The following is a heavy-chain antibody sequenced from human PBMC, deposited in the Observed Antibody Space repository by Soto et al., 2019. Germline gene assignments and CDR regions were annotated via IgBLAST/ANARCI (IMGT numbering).Heavy chain of an antibody. CDR1: GFTFSSYA. CDR2: ISYDGSNK. V-gene: IGHV3-30-3*01. D-gene: IGHD6-13*01. J-gene: IGHJ6*02. CDR3: ARAGEDPRQQLVLRYYYYGMDV. Sequence: QPVGSLRLSCAASGFTFSSYAMHWVRQAPGKGLEWVAVISYDGSNKYYADSVKGRFTISRDNSKNTLYLQMNSLRAEDTAVYYCARAGEDPRQQLVLRYYYYGMDVWGQGTTVTVSS.